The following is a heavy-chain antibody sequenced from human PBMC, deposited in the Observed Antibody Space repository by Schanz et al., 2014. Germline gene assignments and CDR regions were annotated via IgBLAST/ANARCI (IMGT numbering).Heavy chain of an antibody. V-gene: IGHV3-23*04. CDR3: ARGRPAYYFDD. J-gene: IGHJ4*02. CDR2: ISGSGGST. CDR1: RFTVTNAW. Sequence: EAHLVESGGGLVKPGGSLTLSCAASRFTVTNAWMSWVRQAPGKGLEWVSAISGSGGSTYYADSVRGRFTISRDNAENALFLQRNSLRAEDTAVYYCARGRPAYYFDDWGQGTLVAVSS.